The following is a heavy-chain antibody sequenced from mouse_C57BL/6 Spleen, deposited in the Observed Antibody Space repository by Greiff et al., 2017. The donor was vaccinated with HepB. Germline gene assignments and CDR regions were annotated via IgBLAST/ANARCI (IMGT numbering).Heavy chain of an antibody. V-gene: IGHV5-4*01. J-gene: IGHJ2*01. CDR3: ARGGYYGSRPPDY. CDR1: GFTFSSYA. Sequence: EVQRVESGGGLVKPGGSLKLSCAASGFTFSSYAMSWVRQTPEKRLEWVATISDGGSYTYYPDNVKGRFTISRDNAKNNLYLQMSHLKSEDTAMYYCARGGYYGSRPPDYWGRGTTLTVSS. CDR2: ISDGGSYT. D-gene: IGHD1-1*01.